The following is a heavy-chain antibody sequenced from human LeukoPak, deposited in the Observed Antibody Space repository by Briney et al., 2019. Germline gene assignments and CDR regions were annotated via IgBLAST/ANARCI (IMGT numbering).Heavy chain of an antibody. Sequence: ASVKVSCKASGGTFSSYAISWVRQAPGQGLEWMGGIIPIFGTANYAQKFQGRVTITADESTSTAYMELSSLRSEDTAVYYCARESRDGHNQRRYFDYWGQGTLVTVSS. V-gene: IGHV1-69*01. CDR3: ARESRDGHNQRRYFDY. CDR1: GGTFSSYA. J-gene: IGHJ4*02. D-gene: IGHD5-24*01. CDR2: IIPIFGTA.